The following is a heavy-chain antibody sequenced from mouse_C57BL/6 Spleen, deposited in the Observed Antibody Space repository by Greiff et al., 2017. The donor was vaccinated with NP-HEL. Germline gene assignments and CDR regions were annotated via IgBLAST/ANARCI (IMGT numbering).Heavy chain of an antibody. V-gene: IGHV6-6*01. CDR1: GFTFSDAW. CDR3: TTVVAPRDWYFDV. CDR2: IRNKANNHAT. Sequence: EVMLVESGGGLVQPGGSMKLSCAASGFTFSDAWMDWVRQSPEKGLEWVAKIRNKANNHATYYAESVKGRFTISRDDSKSSVYLQMNSLRAEDTGIYYCTTVVAPRDWYFDVWGTGTTVTVSS. J-gene: IGHJ1*03. D-gene: IGHD1-1*01.